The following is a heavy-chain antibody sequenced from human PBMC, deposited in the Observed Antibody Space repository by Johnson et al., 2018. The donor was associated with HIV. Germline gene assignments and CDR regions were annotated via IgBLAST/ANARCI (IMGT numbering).Heavy chain of an antibody. D-gene: IGHD3-22*01. J-gene: IGHJ3*02. CDR3: ASCESDSSGRGAFDI. V-gene: IGHV3-66*03. CDR1: GFSISYDY. CDR2: IYSGGNT. Sequence: VQLVESGGGSIQPGGSLRLSCAASGFSISYDYMSWVRQAPGKGLEWVSSIYSGGNTYHADSVMGRFTISRDKSENTVYLQMNSLRAEDTAVYYCASCESDSSGRGAFDIWGQGTMVTVSS.